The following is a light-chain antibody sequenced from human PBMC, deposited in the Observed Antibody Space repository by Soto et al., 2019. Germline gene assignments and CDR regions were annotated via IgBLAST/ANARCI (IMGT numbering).Light chain of an antibody. CDR2: WAS. Sequence: DIVVIQSPDSLAVSLGERATINCKSSQSLLFSSNNKHSFAWYQQKPVQPPKLLIYWASTRESGVPDRFSGSGSRTDFTLTGSSLQGEDVAIYYDEQYYSSPPGLTFGGGTKVEIK. CDR3: EQYYSSPPGLT. CDR1: QSLLFSSNNKHS. J-gene: IGKJ4*01. V-gene: IGKV4-1*01.